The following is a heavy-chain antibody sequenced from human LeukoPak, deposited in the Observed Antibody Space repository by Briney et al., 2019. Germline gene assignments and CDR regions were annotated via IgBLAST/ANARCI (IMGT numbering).Heavy chain of an antibody. CDR2: IKSKTDGGTT. D-gene: IGHD3-9*01. Sequence: GGSLRLSCAASGFTFSNAWMSWVPQAPGKGLEWVGRIKSKTDGGTTDYAAPVKGRFTISRDDSKNTLYLQMNSLKTEDTAVYYCTTDTPRLRYFDWLFDYWGQGTLVTVSS. V-gene: IGHV3-15*01. CDR3: TTDTPRLRYFDWLFDY. CDR1: GFTFSNAW. J-gene: IGHJ4*02.